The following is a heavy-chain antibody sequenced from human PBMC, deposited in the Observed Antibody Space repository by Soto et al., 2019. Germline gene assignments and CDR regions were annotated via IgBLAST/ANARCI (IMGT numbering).Heavy chain of an antibody. J-gene: IGHJ6*02. D-gene: IGHD3-9*01. CDR2: INHSGST. CDR1: GGSFSGYY. CDR3: ASRYFDWLHYYYGMDV. V-gene: IGHV4-34*01. Sequence: SETLSLTCAVYGGSFSGYYWSWIRQPPGKGLEWIGEINHSGSTNYNPSLKSRVTISVDTSKNQFSLKLSSVTAADTAVYYCASRYFDWLHYYYGMDVWGQGTTVTVSS.